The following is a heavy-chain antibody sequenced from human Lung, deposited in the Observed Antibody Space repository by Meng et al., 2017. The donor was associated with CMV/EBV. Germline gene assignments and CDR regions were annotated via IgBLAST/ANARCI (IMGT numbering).Heavy chain of an antibody. V-gene: IGHV1-69*10. CDR2: ITPILQIA. CDR3: ARGVGGNLPHFDY. CDR1: GGSISGHV. J-gene: IGHJ4*02. Sequence: CKASGGSISGHVVSWVRQAPGQGLEWMGGITPILQIANYAQKFQGRVTITADTSTGTTYLEMRSLRSEDTAIYYCARGVGGNLPHFDYWGQGSLVTVSS. D-gene: IGHD4-23*01.